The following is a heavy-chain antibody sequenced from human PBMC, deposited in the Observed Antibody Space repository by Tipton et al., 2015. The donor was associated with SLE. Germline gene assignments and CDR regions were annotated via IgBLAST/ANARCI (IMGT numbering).Heavy chain of an antibody. J-gene: IGHJ2*01. V-gene: IGHV4-61*02. CDR3: ARDPLAVADGESLDL. CDR2: ICASGAT. CDR1: GGSISSDRYF. Sequence: TLSLTCTVSGGSISSDRYFWSWIRQPAGKGLEWIGRICASGATNYNPSFKSRLTISIDTSKNYFSLNLSSVTAADTAVYFCARDPLAVADGESLDLWGRGTLVTVSS. D-gene: IGHD3-10*01.